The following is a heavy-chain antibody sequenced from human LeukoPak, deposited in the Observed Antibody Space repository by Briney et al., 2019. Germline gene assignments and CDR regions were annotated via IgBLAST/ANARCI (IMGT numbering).Heavy chain of an antibody. D-gene: IGHD3-22*01. V-gene: IGHV1-8*02. Sequence: ASVKVSCKASGYSFTNYEINWVRQATGQGLEWMRWMNPNSGQTGYAQKFQGRVTMTRDTSISTAYMELSSLRYEDTAVYYCARARGYDSSGYLSYYYYMDVWDKGTTVIVSS. CDR1: GYSFTNYE. CDR3: ARARGYDSSGYLSYYYYMDV. J-gene: IGHJ6*03. CDR2: MNPNSGQT.